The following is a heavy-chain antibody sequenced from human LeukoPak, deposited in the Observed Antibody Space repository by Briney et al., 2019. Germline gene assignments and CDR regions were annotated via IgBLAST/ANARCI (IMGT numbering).Heavy chain of an antibody. J-gene: IGHJ1*01. V-gene: IGHV4-39*01. Sequence: SETLSLTCTISGDSISSSSYYWGSIRQPPGKGLEWIGDIYYRGSTYYNPSLKSRVSISIDTSNNQFSLTLNSVTAADTALYFCARRRYYDSTGYLDWGQGTLVTVSS. CDR3: ARRRYYDSTGYLD. CDR1: GDSISSSSYY. D-gene: IGHD3-22*01. CDR2: IYYRGST.